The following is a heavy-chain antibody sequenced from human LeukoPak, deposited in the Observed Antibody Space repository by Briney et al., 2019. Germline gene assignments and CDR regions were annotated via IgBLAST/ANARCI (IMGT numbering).Heavy chain of an antibody. V-gene: IGHV3-30*03. CDR2: ISYDGSHK. Sequence: GGSLRLSCAASGFTFRSYGVHWVSQAPGKGLEWVAVISYDGSHKYYADSVKGRFTISRDNSKNTLYLQMNSLRLEDTAVYYCARDGYSSSSYFDYWGQGTLVTASS. CDR3: ARDGYSSSSYFDY. D-gene: IGHD6-6*01. CDR1: GFTFRSYG. J-gene: IGHJ4*02.